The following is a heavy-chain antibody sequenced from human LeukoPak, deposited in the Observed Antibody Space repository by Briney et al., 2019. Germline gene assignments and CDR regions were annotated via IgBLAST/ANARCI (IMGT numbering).Heavy chain of an antibody. J-gene: IGHJ4*02. Sequence: SETLSLTCTVSGGSISSGDYYWSWIRQHPGKGLEWIGYIYYSGSTYYNPSLKSRVTISVDTSKNQFSLKLSSVTAADTAVYYCASITMIVVVLSYWGQGTLVTVSS. CDR1: GGSISSGDYY. V-gene: IGHV4-31*03. D-gene: IGHD3-22*01. CDR2: IYYSGST. CDR3: ASITMIVVVLSY.